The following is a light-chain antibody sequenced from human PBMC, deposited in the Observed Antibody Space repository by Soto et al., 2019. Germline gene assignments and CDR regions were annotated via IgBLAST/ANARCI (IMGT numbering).Light chain of an antibody. Sequence: QSVLTQPPSVSAAPGQKVTISCSGSSSNIGNNYVSWYQQLPGTAPKLLIYENNKRPSGIPDRFSGSKSGTSATLGITGLQTGDDAEYYCVTCDIPAYVFGTGPQGTVL. CDR2: ENN. CDR1: SSNIGNNY. J-gene: IGLJ1*01. V-gene: IGLV1-51*02. CDR3: VTCDIPAYV.